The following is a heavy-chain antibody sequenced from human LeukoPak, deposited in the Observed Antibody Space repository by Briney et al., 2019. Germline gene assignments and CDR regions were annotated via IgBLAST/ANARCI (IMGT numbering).Heavy chain of an antibody. V-gene: IGHV1-2*06. CDR3: ARGPSPLRLGELLY. CDR1: GYTFTGYY. J-gene: IGHJ4*02. D-gene: IGHD3-16*01. Sequence: VASVKVSCKASGYTFTGYYMHWVRQAPGQGLEWMGRINPNSGGTNYAQKFQGRVTMTRDTSISTAYMELSRLRSDDTAVYYCARGPSPLRLGELLYWGQGTLVTVSS. CDR2: INPNSGGT.